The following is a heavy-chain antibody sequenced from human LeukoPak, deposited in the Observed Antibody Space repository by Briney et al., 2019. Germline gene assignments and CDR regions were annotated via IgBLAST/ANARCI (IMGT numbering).Heavy chain of an antibody. Sequence: GGSLRLSCAASGFSFSTYTMAWVRQAPGGGLEWVSAISGDGGATYYADAVKGRFAISRDNSKSTLYLQMNSLRAEDTAMYYCVKDFGRNLGGPGYWGRGTPVTVSS. CDR3: VKDFGRNLGGPGY. D-gene: IGHD3-10*01. V-gene: IGHV3-23*01. J-gene: IGHJ4*02. CDR2: ISGDGGAT. CDR1: GFSFSTYT.